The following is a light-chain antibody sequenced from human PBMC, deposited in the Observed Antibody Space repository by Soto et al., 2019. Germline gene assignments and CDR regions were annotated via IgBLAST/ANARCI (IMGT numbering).Light chain of an antibody. CDR1: RSVRSY. Sequence: EMVLTQSPAILSLSPGESATLSCRATRSVRSYLAWYQQKPGKAPRLLIYDASSRPTDIPARFSGSGAGTDCTRTISSLEHEDFSLDYCQQRSNWPITFGQGTRLEIK. J-gene: IGKJ5*01. CDR3: QQRSNWPIT. V-gene: IGKV3-11*01. CDR2: DAS.